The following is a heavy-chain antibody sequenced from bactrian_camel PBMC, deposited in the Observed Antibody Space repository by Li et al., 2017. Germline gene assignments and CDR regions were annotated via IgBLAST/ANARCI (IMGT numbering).Heavy chain of an antibody. V-gene: IGHV3S53*01. CDR2: IDRIGRT. Sequence: HVQLVESGAGPVEAGGSVRLSCTASGYTDSVNVMGWFRQAPGKQREGVATIDRIGRTTYADSVKGRFTISEDNAKNTLYLQMNSLKPEDTAMYYCAADADRRTWGQGTQVTVS. CDR3: AADADRRT. J-gene: IGHJ6*01. CDR1: GYTDSVNV.